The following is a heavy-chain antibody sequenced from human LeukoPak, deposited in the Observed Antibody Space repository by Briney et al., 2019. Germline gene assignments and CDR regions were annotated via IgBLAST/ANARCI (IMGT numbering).Heavy chain of an antibody. V-gene: IGHV3-21*01. J-gene: IGHJ3*02. D-gene: IGHD5-18*01. CDR1: GFTFSSYS. Sequence: GGSLRLSCAASGFTFSSYSMNWVRQAPGKGLEWVSSISSSSSYIYYADSVKGRFTISRDNAKNSLYLQMNSLRAEDTAVYYCAREQDTAMVTDAFDIWGQGIMVTVSS. CDR3: AREQDTAMVTDAFDI. CDR2: ISSSSSYI.